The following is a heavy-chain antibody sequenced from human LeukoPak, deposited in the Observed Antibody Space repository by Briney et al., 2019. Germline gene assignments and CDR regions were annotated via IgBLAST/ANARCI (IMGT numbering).Heavy chain of an antibody. D-gene: IGHD3-10*01. J-gene: IGHJ4*02. Sequence: PSGTLSLTCAVSGGSISSNNGWSWVRQPPGKGLEWIGEIYHSGSTNYNPSLKSRVTISVDTSKNQFSLKLSSVTAADTAVYYCARDGAGVGDYWGQGTLVTVSS. CDR2: IYHSGST. CDR1: GGSISSNNG. CDR3: ARDGAGVGDY. V-gene: IGHV4-4*02.